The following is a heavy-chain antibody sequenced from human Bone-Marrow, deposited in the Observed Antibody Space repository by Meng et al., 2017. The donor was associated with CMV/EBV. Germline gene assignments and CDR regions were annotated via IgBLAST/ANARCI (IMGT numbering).Heavy chain of an antibody. J-gene: IGHJ4*02. CDR1: GFPVSSNY. D-gene: IGHD2-2*01. V-gene: IGHV3-53*01. CDR3: ARRGYCSSTSCFDY. CDR2: IYGGGST. Sequence: GESLKISCAASGFPVSSNYIRWVRQAPGKGLEWVSVIYGGGSTYYADSVKGRFTISRDNSKNTLYLQMNSLRAEDTAVYYCARRGYCSSTSCFDYWGQGTLVTVSS.